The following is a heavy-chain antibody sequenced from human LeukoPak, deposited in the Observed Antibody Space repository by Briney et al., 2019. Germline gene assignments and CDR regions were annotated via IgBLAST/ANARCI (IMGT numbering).Heavy chain of an antibody. V-gene: IGHV5-51*01. D-gene: IGHD3-10*01. J-gene: IGHJ3*02. CDR1: GYRFTDYW. CDR2: IYPGDSHN. CDR3: ARPSGSGQWKTFDI. Sequence: GESLKISCKGSGYRFTDYWIGWVRQMPGKGLEWMGIIYPGDSHNKYSPSFQGQVTISADKSISTAYLQWSSLKASDTAMYYCARPSGSGQWKTFDIWGQGTMVTVSS.